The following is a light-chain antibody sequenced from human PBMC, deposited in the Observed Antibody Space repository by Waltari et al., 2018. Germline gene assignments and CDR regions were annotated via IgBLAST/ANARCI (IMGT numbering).Light chain of an antibody. V-gene: IGKV2-28*01. CDR1: QSLLHSNGYNY. Sequence: EIVVTQSPLSLPVTPGEPASISCRLSQSLLHSNGYNYLDWYLQKPGQSPQLLIYLVSTRVSGVPDRFSGSGSGTDFTLKINRVEAEDVGVYYCMQALQTPRTFGQGTKLEIK. CDR3: MQALQTPRT. J-gene: IGKJ2*01. CDR2: LVS.